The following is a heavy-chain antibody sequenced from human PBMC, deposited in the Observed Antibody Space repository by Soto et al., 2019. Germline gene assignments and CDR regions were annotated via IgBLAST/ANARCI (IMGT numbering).Heavy chain of an antibody. D-gene: IGHD3-3*01. Sequence: QLQLQESGPGLVKPSETLSLTCTVSGGSISSSSYYWGWIRQPPGKGLEWIGSIYYSGSTYYNPSLKSRVTISVDTSKNQFSLKLSSVTAADTAVYYCASGDLEYNWFDPWGQGTLVTVSS. V-gene: IGHV4-39*01. J-gene: IGHJ5*02. CDR2: IYYSGST. CDR1: GGSISSSSYY. CDR3: ASGDLEYNWFDP.